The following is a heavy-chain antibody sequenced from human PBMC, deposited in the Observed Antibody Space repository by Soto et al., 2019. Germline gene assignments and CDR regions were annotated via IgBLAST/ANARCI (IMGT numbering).Heavy chain of an antibody. CDR3: ASTRYYDSSGYGMDV. Sequence: GESLKISCKVSGYSFPNYWIGWVRQMPGKGLEWMGIIYPGDSDIRYSPSFQGQVTISADKSISTAYLQWSSLKASDTAMYYCASTRYYDSSGYGMDVWGQGTTVTVSS. CDR2: IYPGDSDI. D-gene: IGHD3-22*01. V-gene: IGHV5-51*01. CDR1: GYSFPNYW. J-gene: IGHJ6*02.